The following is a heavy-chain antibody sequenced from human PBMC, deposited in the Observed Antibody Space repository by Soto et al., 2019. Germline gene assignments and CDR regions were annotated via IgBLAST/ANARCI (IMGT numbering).Heavy chain of an antibody. D-gene: IGHD2-2*01. V-gene: IGHV4-34*01. CDR2: INHSGST. J-gene: IGHJ3*02. CDR3: ATSSTDLTFDI. Sequence: SETLSLTCAVYGGSFSGYYWSWIRQPPGKGLEWIGEINHSGSTNYNPSHKSRVTISVDTSKNQFSLKLSSVTAADTAVYYCATSSTDLTFDIWGQGTMVTVSS. CDR1: GGSFSGYY.